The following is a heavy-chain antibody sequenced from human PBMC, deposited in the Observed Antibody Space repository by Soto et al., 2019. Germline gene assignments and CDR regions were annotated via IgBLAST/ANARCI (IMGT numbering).Heavy chain of an antibody. CDR3: ASTYSTSWYWFDP. Sequence: QVTVKESGPVLVKPTETLTLTCTVSGFSLSNAGLGVSWIRQPPGKALEWLAHIFSNDEKSYSTSLKSRLTITKDTSKSQVVLTMTNMDPVDTATYYCASTYSTSWYWFDPWGQGTLITLSS. CDR1: GFSLSNAGLG. D-gene: IGHD6-13*01. V-gene: IGHV2-26*04. J-gene: IGHJ5*02. CDR2: IFSNDEK.